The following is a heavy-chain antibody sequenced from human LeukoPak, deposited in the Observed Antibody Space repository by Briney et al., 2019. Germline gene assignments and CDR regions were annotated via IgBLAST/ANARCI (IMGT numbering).Heavy chain of an antibody. J-gene: IGHJ4*02. CDR3: TTWSSQFDY. CDR1: GFIFSDAW. CDR2: IQSKTDGGTT. V-gene: IGHV3-15*01. D-gene: IGHD6-6*01. Sequence: GGPLRLSCAASGFIFSDAWMTWVRQAPGKGLECVGFIQSKTDGGTTDSAAPVKGRFTVSRDDSKNTLYLQMNSLKTEDTAVYYCTTWSSQFDYWGQGTLVTVSS.